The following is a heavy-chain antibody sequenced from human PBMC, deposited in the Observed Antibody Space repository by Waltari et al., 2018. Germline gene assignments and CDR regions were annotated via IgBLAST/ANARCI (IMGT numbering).Heavy chain of an antibody. V-gene: IGHV1-24*01. CDR2: CDPEEWKT. CDR3: ATLSRVYCGGDCRDAFDI. D-gene: IGHD2-21*02. J-gene: IGHJ3*02. Sequence: QVQLVQSGAEVKKPGASVKVSCKVSGYTLPELSMHWVRQAPGKGLEWMGGCDPEEWKTSNAKKFQGRVTRTEDTSTDTAYMELSSRRSEDTAVYYWATLSRVYCGGDCRDAFDIWGQGTMVTVSS. CDR1: GYTLPELS.